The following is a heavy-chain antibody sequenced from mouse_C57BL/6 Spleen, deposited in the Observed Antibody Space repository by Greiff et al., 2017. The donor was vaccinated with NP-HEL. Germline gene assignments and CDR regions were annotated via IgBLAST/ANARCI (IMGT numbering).Heavy chain of an antibody. D-gene: IGHD6-1*01. CDR1: GYAFSSSW. J-gene: IGHJ3*01. V-gene: IGHV1-82*01. CDR2: IYPGDGDT. Sequence: QVQLKQSGPELVKPGASVKISCKASGYAFSSSWMNWVKQRPGKGLEWIGRIYPGDGDTNYNGKFKGKATLTADKSSSTAYMQLSSLTSEDSAVYFCASPLGFAYWGQGTLVTVSA. CDR3: ASPLGFAY.